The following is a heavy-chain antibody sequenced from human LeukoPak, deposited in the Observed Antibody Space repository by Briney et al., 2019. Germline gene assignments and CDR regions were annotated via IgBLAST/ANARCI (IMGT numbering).Heavy chain of an antibody. CDR3: ARARLDSRYGGNVVLVY. CDR1: GFTVSSNY. Sequence: GGSLRLSCAASGFTVSSNYMSWVRQAPGKGLEWVSVIYSGGSTYYADSVKGRFTISRDNSKNTLYLQMNSLRAEDTAVYYCARARLDSRYGGNVVLVYWGQGTLVTVSS. V-gene: IGHV3-66*01. CDR2: IYSGGST. D-gene: IGHD4-23*01. J-gene: IGHJ4*02.